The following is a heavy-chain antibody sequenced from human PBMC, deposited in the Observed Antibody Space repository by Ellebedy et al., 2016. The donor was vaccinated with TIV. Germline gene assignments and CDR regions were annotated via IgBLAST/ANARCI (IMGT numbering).Heavy chain of an antibody. J-gene: IGHJ4*02. Sequence: MPSETLSLTCAVSGDSISSSNWWNWVRQTPGKGLEWIGAIYQSGSTNYNPSLKSRVTISVDKSKNQFSLKLTSVTAADTAVYYCARAPAGTQQSPLDYWGQGTLVTVSS. CDR3: ARAPAGTQQSPLDY. D-gene: IGHD6-13*01. V-gene: IGHV4-4*02. CDR2: IYQSGST. CDR1: GDSISSSNW.